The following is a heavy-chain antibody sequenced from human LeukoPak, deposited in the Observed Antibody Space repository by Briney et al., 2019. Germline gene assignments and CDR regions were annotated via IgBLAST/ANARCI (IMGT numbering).Heavy chain of an antibody. Sequence: GGSLRLSCAASGFTFSSYAMSWVRQAPGKGLEWVSAISGSGGSTYYADSVKGRFTISRDNSKNTLYLQMNSLRAEDTAVYYCAKDFDSSSWYYYYGMDVWGQGTTVTVS. J-gene: IGHJ6*02. CDR3: AKDFDSSSWYYYYGMDV. V-gene: IGHV3-23*01. D-gene: IGHD6-13*01. CDR2: ISGSGGST. CDR1: GFTFSSYA.